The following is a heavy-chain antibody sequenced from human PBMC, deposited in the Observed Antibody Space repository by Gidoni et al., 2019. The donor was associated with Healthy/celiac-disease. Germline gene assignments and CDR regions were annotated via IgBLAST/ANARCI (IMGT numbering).Heavy chain of an antibody. CDR3: ARDNCNRCHYYYYMDV. J-gene: IGHJ6*03. V-gene: IGHV3-33*01. CDR2: IGYDGSNK. D-gene: IGHD1-20*01. Sequence: QVQLVESGGGVIQPGRSLRLSCAASGFSFISYGMHWVRQAPGKGLEWVAVIGYDGSNKYYADYVKGRFTIYRDNSKNTLYLQMNSLRAEDTAVYYCARDNCNRCHYYYYMDVWGKGTTVTVSS. CDR1: GFSFISYG.